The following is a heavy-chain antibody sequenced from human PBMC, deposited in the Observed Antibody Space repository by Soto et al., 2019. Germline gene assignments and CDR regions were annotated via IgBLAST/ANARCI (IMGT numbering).Heavy chain of an antibody. Sequence: QVQLVESGGGVVQPGRSLRLSCAASGFTFSSYGMHWVRQAPGKGLEWVAVIWYDGSNKYYADSVKGRFTISRDNSKNTLYLQMNSLRAEDTAVYYCARAYCGGDCQGTNDYWGQGTLVTVSS. J-gene: IGHJ4*02. CDR2: IWYDGSNK. CDR1: GFTFSSYG. V-gene: IGHV3-33*01. D-gene: IGHD2-21*02. CDR3: ARAYCGGDCQGTNDY.